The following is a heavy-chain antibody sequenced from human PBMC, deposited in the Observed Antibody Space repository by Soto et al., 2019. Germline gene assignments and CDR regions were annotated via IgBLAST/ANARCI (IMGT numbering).Heavy chain of an antibody. Sequence: DVQLVESGGGLVQPGGSLRLSCAVSGFTFSSFEMNWVRQAPGKGLEWLSYISGSGNNIYYADSVKGRVTISRDNAKNALILQMNSLRAEDSAVYYCAREQWLADPFDFWGQGTVVTVSS. CDR1: GFTFSSFE. J-gene: IGHJ3*01. CDR2: ISGSGNNI. D-gene: IGHD6-19*01. CDR3: AREQWLADPFDF. V-gene: IGHV3-48*03.